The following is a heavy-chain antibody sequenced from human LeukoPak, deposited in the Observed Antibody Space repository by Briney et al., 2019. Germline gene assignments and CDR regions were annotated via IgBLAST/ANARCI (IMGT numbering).Heavy chain of an antibody. D-gene: IGHD5-12*01. J-gene: IGHJ4*02. CDR1: GGSISSYY. CDR3: ASRQRLWWLHGGFDY. CDR2: IYYSGST. V-gene: IGHV4-59*12. Sequence: SETLSLTCTVSGGSISSYYWSWIRQPPGKGLEWIGYIYYSGSTNYNPSLKSRVTISVDTSKNQFSLKLSPVTAADTAVYYCASRQRLWWLHGGFDYWGQGTLVTVSS.